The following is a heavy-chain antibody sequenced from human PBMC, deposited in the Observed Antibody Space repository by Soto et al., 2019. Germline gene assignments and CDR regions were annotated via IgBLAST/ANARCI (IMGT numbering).Heavy chain of an antibody. J-gene: IGHJ4*02. CDR1: GFSFSNYW. CDR2: IRKDAIEK. CDR3: ASGCHTGYSGYAFDY. D-gene: IGHD5-12*01. Sequence: PGGSLRLSCVASGFSFSNYWMTWVRQAPGKGLEWVANIRKDAIEKYYVDSVMGRFTISRDNADSVYLQMNSLRGEDTAVYYCASGCHTGYSGYAFDYWGQGALVTVSS. V-gene: IGHV3-7*01.